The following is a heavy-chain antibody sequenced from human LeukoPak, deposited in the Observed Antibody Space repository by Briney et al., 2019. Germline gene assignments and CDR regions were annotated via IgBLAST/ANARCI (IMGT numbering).Heavy chain of an antibody. D-gene: IGHD3-10*01. CDR2: ISGSGGST. J-gene: IGHJ4*02. V-gene: IGHV3-23*01. CDR1: GFTFSSYA. CDR3: AKTLTAYYYGSGSHEFDC. Sequence: PGGSLRLSCAASGFTFSSYAMHWVRQAPGKGLEWVSAISGSGGSTYYAGSVKGRFTISRDNSKNTLYLQMNSLRAEDTAVYYCAKTLTAYYYGSGSHEFDCWGQGTLVTVSS.